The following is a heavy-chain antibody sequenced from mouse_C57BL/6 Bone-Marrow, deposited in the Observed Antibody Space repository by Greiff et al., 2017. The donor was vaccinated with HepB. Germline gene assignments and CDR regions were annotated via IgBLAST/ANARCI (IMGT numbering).Heavy chain of an antibody. CDR3: ARALYYYGRDYFDY. CDR1: GFTFSSYA. Sequence: EVKVVESGGGLVKPGGSLKLSCAASGFTFSSYAMSWVRQTPEKRLEWVATISDGGSYTYYPDNVKGRFTISRDNAKNNLYLQMSHLKSEDTAMYYCARALYYYGRDYFDYWGQGTTLTVSS. V-gene: IGHV5-4*03. J-gene: IGHJ2*01. D-gene: IGHD1-1*01. CDR2: ISDGGSYT.